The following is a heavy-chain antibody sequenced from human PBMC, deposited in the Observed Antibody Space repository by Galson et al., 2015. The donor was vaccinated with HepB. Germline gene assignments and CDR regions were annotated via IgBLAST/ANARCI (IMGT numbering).Heavy chain of an antibody. V-gene: IGHV1-69*06. J-gene: IGHJ6*02. CDR1: GGTFSSYA. D-gene: IGHD3-9*01. CDR3: ARAGGILTGLSAYYYYYGMDV. Sequence: SVKVSCKASGGTFSSYAISWVRQAPGQGLEWMGGIIPIFGTANYAQKFQGRVTITADKSTSTAYMELSSLRSEDTAVYYCARAGGILTGLSAYYYYYGMDVWGQGTTVTVSS. CDR2: IIPIFGTA.